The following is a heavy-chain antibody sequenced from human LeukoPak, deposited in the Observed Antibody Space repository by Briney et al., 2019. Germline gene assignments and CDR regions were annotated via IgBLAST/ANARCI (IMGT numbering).Heavy chain of an antibody. V-gene: IGHV4-39*01. CDR1: GGSISSSSYY. CDR2: IYYSGST. CDR3: ARVVDTAMVPYYFDY. D-gene: IGHD5-18*01. Sequence: SETLSLTCTVSGGSISSSSYYWGWIRQPPGKGLEWIGSIYYSGSTYYNPSLKSRVTISVDTSKNQFSLKLSSVTAADTAVYYCARVVDTAMVPYYFDYWGQGTLVTVSS. J-gene: IGHJ4*02.